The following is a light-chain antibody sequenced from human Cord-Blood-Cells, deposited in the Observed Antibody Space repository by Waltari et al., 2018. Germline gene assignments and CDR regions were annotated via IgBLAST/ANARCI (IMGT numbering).Light chain of an antibody. Sequence: TCRASQSISSWLAWYQQKPGKAPKLLIYKASSLESGVPSRFSGSGSGTEFTLTISSLQPDDFATYYCQQYNSYPYSFGQGTKLEIK. CDR3: QQYNSYPYS. V-gene: IGKV1-5*03. J-gene: IGKJ2*03. CDR2: KAS. CDR1: QSISSW.